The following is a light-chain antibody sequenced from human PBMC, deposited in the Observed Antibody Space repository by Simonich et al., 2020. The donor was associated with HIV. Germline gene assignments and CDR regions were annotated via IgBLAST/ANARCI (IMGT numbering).Light chain of an antibody. J-gene: IGKJ3*01. V-gene: IGKV4-1*01. CDR2: WAS. CDR3: QQYYSTPFT. Sequence: DIVMTQSPDSLAVSLDERATINCKSSQSVLYNSNNKNYLAWYQQKPGQPPKLLLYWASTRESGVPDRFSGSGSGTDFTLTISSLQAEDVAVYYCQQYYSTPFTFGPGTKVDFK. CDR1: QSVLYNSNNKNY.